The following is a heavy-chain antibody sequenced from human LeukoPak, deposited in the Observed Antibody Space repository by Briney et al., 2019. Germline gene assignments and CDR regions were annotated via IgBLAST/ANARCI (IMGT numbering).Heavy chain of an antibody. CDR2: IGTAGDT. CDR3: ARDGLSGGSANSHWYFDL. V-gene: IGHV3-13*01. J-gene: IGHJ2*01. Sequence: GGSLRLSCAASGFTFSSYDMHWVRQATGKGLEWVSAIGTAGDTYYPGSVKGRFTISRDNAKNSLYLQMNSLRAEDTAEYYCARDGLSGGSANSHWYFDLWGRGTLVTVSS. D-gene: IGHD2-15*01. CDR1: GFTFSSYD.